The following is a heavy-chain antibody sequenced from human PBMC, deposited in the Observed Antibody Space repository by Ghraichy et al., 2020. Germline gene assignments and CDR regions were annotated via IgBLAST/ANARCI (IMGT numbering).Heavy chain of an antibody. CDR1: GGSFSGYY. D-gene: IGHD2-8*01. V-gene: IGHV4-34*01. J-gene: IGHJ5*02. Sequence: SETLSLTCAVYGGSFSGYYWSWIRQPPGKGLEWIGEINHSGSTNYNPSLKSRVTISVDTSKNQFSLKLSSVTAADTAVYYCARAFLMVYARRSWFDPWGQGTLVTVSS. CDR3: ARAFLMVYARRSWFDP. CDR2: INHSGST.